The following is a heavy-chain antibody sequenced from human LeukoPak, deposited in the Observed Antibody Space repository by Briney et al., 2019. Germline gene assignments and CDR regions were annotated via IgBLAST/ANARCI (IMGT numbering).Heavy chain of an antibody. CDR3: AREMLNGSGYFDY. D-gene: IGHD3-3*01. J-gene: IGHJ4*02. V-gene: IGHV4-39*07. Sequence: PSETLSLTCTVSGGSISNTSYYWGWIRQPPGKGLEWIGSIYYSGTTYYNPSLKSRVTISVDTSKNQFSLKLSSVTAADTAFYYCAREMLNGSGYFDYWGQGTLVTVSS. CDR2: IYYSGTT. CDR1: GGSISNTSYY.